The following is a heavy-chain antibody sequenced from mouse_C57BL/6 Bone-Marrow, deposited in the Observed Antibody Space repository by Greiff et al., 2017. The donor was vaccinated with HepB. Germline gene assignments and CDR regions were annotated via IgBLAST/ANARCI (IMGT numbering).Heavy chain of an antibody. CDR2: INPGSGGT. D-gene: IGHD3-2*02. J-gene: IGHJ2*01. Sequence: VKLQQSGAELVRPGTSVKVSCKASGYAFTNYLIEWVKQRPGQGLEWIGVINPGSGGTNYNEKFKGKATLTADKSSSTAYMQLSSLTSEDSAVYFCARERLPYYFDYWGQGTTLTVSS. CDR3: ARERLPYYFDY. CDR1: GYAFTNYL. V-gene: IGHV1-54*01.